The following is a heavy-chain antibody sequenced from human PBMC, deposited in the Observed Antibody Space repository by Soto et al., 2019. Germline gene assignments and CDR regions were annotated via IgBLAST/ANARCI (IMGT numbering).Heavy chain of an antibody. CDR1: GFTFSSYS. V-gene: IGHV3-21*01. CDR2: ISSSSSYI. CDR3: ARDLVVEQLLPASPAHGMDV. J-gene: IGHJ6*02. Sequence: PGGSLRLSCAASGFTFSSYSMNWVRQAPGKGLEWVSSISSSSSYIYYADSVKGRFTISRDNAKNSLYLQMNSLRAEDTAVYYCARDLVVEQLLPASPAHGMDVWGQGTTVTVSS. D-gene: IGHD2-8*02.